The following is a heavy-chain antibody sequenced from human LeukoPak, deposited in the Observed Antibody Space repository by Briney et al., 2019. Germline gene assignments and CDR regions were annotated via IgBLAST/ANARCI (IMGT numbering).Heavy chain of an antibody. CDR3: ARFGGGGYNSAEYYFDY. V-gene: IGHV4-59*01. D-gene: IGHD5-24*01. CDR2: VYYSGST. J-gene: IGHJ4*02. Sequence: SETLSLTCTVSGGSISSYYWSWIRQPPGKGLERLGYVYYSGSTNYNPSLKSRLTISVDTSKNQFSLKLSSVPAADTAVYYCARFGGGGYNSAEYYFDYWGQGTLVTVSS. CDR1: GGSISSYY.